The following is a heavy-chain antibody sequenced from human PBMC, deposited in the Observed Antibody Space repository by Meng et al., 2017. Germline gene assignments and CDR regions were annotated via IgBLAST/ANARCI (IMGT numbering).Heavy chain of an antibody. CDR1: GGSISSYY. Sequence: SETLSLTCTVSGGSISSYYWSWIRQPPGKGLEWIGYIYYSGSTNYNPSLKSRVTISVDTSKNQFSLKLSSVTAADTAVYYCARGRGSYNRAAHFDYWGQGTLVTVSS. CDR2: IYYSGST. D-gene: IGHD1-26*01. CDR3: ARGRGSYNRAAHFDY. V-gene: IGHV4-59*12. J-gene: IGHJ4*02.